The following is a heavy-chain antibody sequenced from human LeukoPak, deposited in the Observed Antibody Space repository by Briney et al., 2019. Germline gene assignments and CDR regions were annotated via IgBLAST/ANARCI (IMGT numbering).Heavy chain of an antibody. J-gene: IGHJ4*02. D-gene: IGHD1-26*01. CDR1: GFTFSSYS. V-gene: IGHV3-21*01. CDR3: ARVKYSGSYPHDY. Sequence: GGSLRLSCAASGFTFSSYSMNWVRQAPGKGLEWVSSISSSSSYIKYADSVKGRFTISRDNAKNSLYLQMNSLRAEDTALYYCARVKYSGSYPHDYWGQGTLVTVSS. CDR2: ISSSSSYI.